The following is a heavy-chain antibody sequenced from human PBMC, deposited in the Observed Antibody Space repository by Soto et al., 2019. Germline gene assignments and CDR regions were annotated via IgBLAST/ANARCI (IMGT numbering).Heavy chain of an antibody. J-gene: IGHJ4*02. V-gene: IGHV1-18*04. Sequence: QIQLVQSGAEVKKPGASVKVSCKASGYTFTSYGISWVRQAPGQGLEWMGWISAYNGNTNYAQKLQGRVTMTTDTSTSTAYMELRSLRSDDTAVYYCARVSWNYDSSGYLDYWGQGTLVTVSS. D-gene: IGHD3-22*01. CDR1: GYTFTSYG. CDR3: ARVSWNYDSSGYLDY. CDR2: ISAYNGNT.